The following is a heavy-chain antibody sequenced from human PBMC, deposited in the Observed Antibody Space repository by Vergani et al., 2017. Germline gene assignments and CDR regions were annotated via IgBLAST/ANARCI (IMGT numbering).Heavy chain of an antibody. V-gene: IGHV3-33*01. CDR3: ERDLRLLYNRFDP. D-gene: IGHD1-14*01. CDR2: TWYDGNNK. Sequence: QVQLVESGGGVVQPGRSRRLSCAASGITFNQYGMHWVRQAPGKGLEWVAVTWYDGNNKQYADSVKGRFTISRDNSKSTMYLQMNSLRDEDTGVYYCERDLRLLYNRFDPWGQGTLVTVSS. CDR1: GITFNQYG. J-gene: IGHJ5*02.